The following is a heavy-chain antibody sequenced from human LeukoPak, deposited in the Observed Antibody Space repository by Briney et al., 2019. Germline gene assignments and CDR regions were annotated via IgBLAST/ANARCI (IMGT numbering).Heavy chain of an antibody. V-gene: IGHV3-30*18. J-gene: IGHJ4*02. D-gene: IGHD6-6*01. CDR3: AKVSSLAAPYFDY. Sequence: GRSLRLSCAASGFTFNTYGMHWVRQAPGKGLEWVAIISYDGSNKYYADSVKGRFTISRDNSKNTLSLQMNSLRAEDTAVYYCAKVSSLAAPYFDYWGQGTLVTVPS. CDR2: ISYDGSNK. CDR1: GFTFNTYG.